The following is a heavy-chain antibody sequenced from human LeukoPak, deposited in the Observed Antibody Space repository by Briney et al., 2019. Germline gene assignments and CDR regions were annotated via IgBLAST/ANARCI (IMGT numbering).Heavy chain of an antibody. CDR1: GFTFSSYS. Sequence: WGSLRLSCAASGFTFSSYSMDWVRQAPGKGLEWVSYISSSSSTIYYADSVKGRFTISRDNAKNSLYLQMNSLRAEDTAVYYCARDLDFWSGYQPDFDYWGQGTLVTVSS. CDR3: ARDLDFWSGYQPDFDY. V-gene: IGHV3-48*01. D-gene: IGHD3-3*01. J-gene: IGHJ4*02. CDR2: ISSSSSTI.